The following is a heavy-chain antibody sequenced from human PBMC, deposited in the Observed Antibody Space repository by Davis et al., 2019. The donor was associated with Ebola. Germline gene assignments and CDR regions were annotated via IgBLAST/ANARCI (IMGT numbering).Heavy chain of an antibody. J-gene: IGHJ3*02. CDR1: GGSISSSNW. CDR3: ARSRWFRGRDAFDI. D-gene: IGHD3-10*01. CDR2: IYHSGST. Sequence: MPGGSLRLSCAVSGGSISSSNWWSWVRQPPGKGLEWIGEIYHSGSTNYNPSLKSRVTISVDTSKNQFSLKLSSVTAADTAVYYCARSRWFRGRDAFDIWGQGTMVTVSS. V-gene: IGHV4-4*02.